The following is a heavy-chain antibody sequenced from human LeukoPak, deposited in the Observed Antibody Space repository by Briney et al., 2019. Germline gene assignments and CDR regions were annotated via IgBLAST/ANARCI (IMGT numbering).Heavy chain of an antibody. Sequence: GGSLRLSCAASGFTFSSYGMHWVRQAPGKGLVWVSRTNSDGSATTYADSAKGRFTIGRDNAKNTLYLQMSSLRAEDTAVYYCARGAPHPIDWGQGTLVTVSS. V-gene: IGHV3-74*01. CDR3: ARGAPHPID. J-gene: IGHJ4*02. CDR1: GFTFSSYG. D-gene: IGHD3-16*02. CDR2: TNSDGSAT.